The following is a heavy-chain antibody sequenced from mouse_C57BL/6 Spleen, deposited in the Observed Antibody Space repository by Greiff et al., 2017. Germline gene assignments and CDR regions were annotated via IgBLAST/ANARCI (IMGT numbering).Heavy chain of an antibody. J-gene: IGHJ4*01. V-gene: IGHV3-8*01. CDR2: ISYSGST. CDR1: GYSITSDY. CDR3: ARLRGGLYYAMDY. Sequence: EVMLVESGPGLAKPSQTLSLTCSVTGYSITSDYWNWIRKFPGNKLEYMGYISYSGSTYYNPSLKSRISITRDTSKNQYYLQLNSVTTEDTATYYCARLRGGLYYAMDYWGQGTSVTVSS.